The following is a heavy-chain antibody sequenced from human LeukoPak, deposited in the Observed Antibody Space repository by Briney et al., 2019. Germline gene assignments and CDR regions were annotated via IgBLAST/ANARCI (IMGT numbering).Heavy chain of an antibody. CDR1: GDSLSSNSAA. Sequence: SQTLSLTCALSGDSLSSNSAAWNWIRQSPSRGLEWLGRTYYRSKWYNDYAVSVKSRITINPDTSKNQFSLQLNSVTPEDTAVYYCARARRYSGYEGGLGYAFDIWGQGTMVTVSS. D-gene: IGHD5-12*01. J-gene: IGHJ3*02. V-gene: IGHV6-1*01. CDR2: TYYRSKWYN. CDR3: ARARRYSGYEGGLGYAFDI.